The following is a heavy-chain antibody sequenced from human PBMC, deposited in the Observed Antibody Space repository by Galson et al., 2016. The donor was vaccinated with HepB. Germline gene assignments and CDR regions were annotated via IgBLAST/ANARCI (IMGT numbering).Heavy chain of an antibody. D-gene: IGHD6-19*01. CDR2: ICSSTTTR. CDR1: GFTVNSYG. V-gene: IGHV3-48*02. J-gene: IGHJ6*02. Sequence: SLRLSCAASGFTVNSYGMIWVRQAPGKGLEWVSYICSSTTTRYYAGSVQGRFTISRDNARNSLYLEMNSLRHEDTAVYYCARARTAVAAIIAMFSHRGPYNAMDVWGQGTTVTVTS. CDR3: ARARTAVAAIIAMFSHRGPYNAMDV.